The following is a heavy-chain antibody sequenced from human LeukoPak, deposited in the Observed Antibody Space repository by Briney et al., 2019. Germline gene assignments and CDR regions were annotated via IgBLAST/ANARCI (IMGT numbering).Heavy chain of an antibody. V-gene: IGHV4-34*01. D-gene: IGHD6-19*01. CDR3: ARRYSSGWSLFY. J-gene: IGHJ4*02. CDR2: INHSGST. Sequence: GSLRLSCAPSGFTFSSYGMHWVRQAPGKGLEWIGEINHSGSTNYNPSLKSRVTISVDTSKNQFSLKLSSVTAADTAVYYCARRYSSGWSLFYWGQGTLVTVSS. CDR1: GFTFSSYG.